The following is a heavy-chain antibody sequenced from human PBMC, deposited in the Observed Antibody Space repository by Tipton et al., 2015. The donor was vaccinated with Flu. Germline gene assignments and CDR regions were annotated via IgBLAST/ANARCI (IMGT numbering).Heavy chain of an antibody. CDR3: VRNVAT. CDR2: NHRTGNS. V-gene: IGHV4-38-2*01. J-gene: IGHJ1*01. D-gene: IGHD1-1*01. Sequence: GLVKPSQTLSLTCSVSGDAVASGYYWGWIRQSPGKGLEWIGNNHRTGNSYYNPSPKTRDNISQDTSKNQFSLTLTSAAAADTAVYFCVRNVATWGQGILVTASS. CDR1: GDAVASGYY.